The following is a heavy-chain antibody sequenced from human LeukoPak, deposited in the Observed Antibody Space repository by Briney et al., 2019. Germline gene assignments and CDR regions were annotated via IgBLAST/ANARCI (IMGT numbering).Heavy chain of an antibody. V-gene: IGHV1-2*02. D-gene: IGHD3-16*01. CDR3: ARDYYENLFPAFDI. CDR2: INPNSGGT. J-gene: IGHJ3*02. Sequence: ASVKVSCKASGYTFTGYYMHWVRQAPGQGLEWMGWINPNSGGTNYAQKFQGRVTVTRDTSISTAYMELSRLRSDDTAVYYCARDYYENLFPAFDIWGQGTMVTVSS. CDR1: GYTFTGYY.